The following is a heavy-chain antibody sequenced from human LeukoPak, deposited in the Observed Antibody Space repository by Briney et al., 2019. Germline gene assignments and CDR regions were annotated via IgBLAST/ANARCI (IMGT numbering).Heavy chain of an antibody. CDR2: ISNSGGNT. V-gene: IGHV3-23*01. CDR1: GFTFSSYA. J-gene: IGHJ4*02. D-gene: IGHD2-2*01. CDR3: AKDRVLVVPAAIFDY. Sequence: PGGSLGLSCAASGFTFSSYAMSWVRQAPGKGLEWVSGISNSGGNTYYADSVKGRFTISRDYSKNTLYLQMNSLRAEDTAVYYCAKDRVLVVPAAIFDYWGQGTLVTVSS.